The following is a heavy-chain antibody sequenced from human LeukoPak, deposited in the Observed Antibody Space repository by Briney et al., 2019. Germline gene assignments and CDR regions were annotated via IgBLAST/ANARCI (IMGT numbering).Heavy chain of an antibody. V-gene: IGHV4-59*01. D-gene: IGHD3-9*01. CDR1: DGSFNAYY. J-gene: IGHJ4*02. CDR2: IYYSGST. Sequence: SETLSLTCAAYDGSFNAYYWSWIRQPPGKGLEWIGYIYYSGSTNYNPSLKSRVTISVDTSKNQFSLKLSSVTAADTAVYYCARAAYDILTGYSPFDYWGQGTLVTVSS. CDR3: ARAAYDILTGYSPFDY.